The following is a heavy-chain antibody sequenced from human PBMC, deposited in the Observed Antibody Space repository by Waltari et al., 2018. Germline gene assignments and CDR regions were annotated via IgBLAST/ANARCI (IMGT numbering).Heavy chain of an antibody. CDR1: GGTLRSYA. CDR2: IIPSFGTA. V-gene: IGHV1-69*05. CDR3: AGRYCSCGSCEHY. Sequence: QVQLVQSGAAVKKPGSSVLVSCKASGGTLRSYAISWVRQAPGQGLEWMGRIIPSFGTANYAHKFQGRGTITTDESTITAYMELSSLRSEDTAVYYGAGRYCSCGSCEHYWGQGTLVAVSS. J-gene: IGHJ4*02. D-gene: IGHD2-15*01.